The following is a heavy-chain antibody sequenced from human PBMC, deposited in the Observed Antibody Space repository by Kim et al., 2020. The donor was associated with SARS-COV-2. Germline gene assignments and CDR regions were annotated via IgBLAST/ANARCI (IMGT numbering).Heavy chain of an antibody. CDR1: GFTFSDYY. V-gene: IGHV3-11*06. CDR3: ARAGEVRGVIISSYYYYGMDV. D-gene: IGHD3-10*01. J-gene: IGHJ6*02. CDR2: ISSSSSYT. Sequence: GGSLRLSCAASGFTFSDYYMSWIRQAPGKGLEWVSYISSSSSYTNYADSVKGRFTISRDNAKNSLYLQMNSLRAEDTAVYYCARAGEVRGVIISSYYYYGMDVWGQGTTVTVSS.